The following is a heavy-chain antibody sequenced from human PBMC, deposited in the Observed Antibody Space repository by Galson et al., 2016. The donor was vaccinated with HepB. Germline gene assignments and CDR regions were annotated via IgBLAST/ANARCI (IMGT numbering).Heavy chain of an antibody. CDR2: ISYSGST. V-gene: IGHV4-39*01. J-gene: IGHJ5*02. CDR3: ARQQVGNNWFDP. Sequence: SETLSLTCSVSGDSISNINYRNNYYWGWIRQSPGKGLNWIGSISYSGSTYYNPSLKRRVTMSADTSKNQFSLRLSSVTAADTAVYYCARQQVGNNWFDPWGQGTLVTVSS. CDR1: GDSISNINYRNNYY.